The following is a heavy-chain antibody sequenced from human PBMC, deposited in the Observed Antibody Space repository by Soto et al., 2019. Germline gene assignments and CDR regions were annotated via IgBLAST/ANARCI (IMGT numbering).Heavy chain of an antibody. CDR3: ARSDSSGYAAFDI. CDR1: GYSISSGYY. J-gene: IGHJ3*02. D-gene: IGHD3-22*01. Sequence: PSETLSLTCAVSGYSISSGYYWGWIRQPPGKGLEWIGSIYHSGSTYYNPSLKSRVTISVDTSKNQFSLKLSSVTAADTAVYYCARSDSSGYAAFDIWGQGTMVTVSS. V-gene: IGHV4-38-2*01. CDR2: IYHSGST.